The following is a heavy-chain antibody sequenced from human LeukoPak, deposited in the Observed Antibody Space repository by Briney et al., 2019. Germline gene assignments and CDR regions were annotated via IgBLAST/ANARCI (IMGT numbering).Heavy chain of an antibody. D-gene: IGHD4-17*01. CDR1: GYTFASYD. CDR2: ISAYNGNT. Sequence: ASVKVSCKASGYTFASYDINWVRQATGQGLAWMGWISAYNGNTNYAQKLQGRVTMTTDTSTSTAYMELRSLRSDDTAVYYCARDLRLRGHFGTVDYWGQGTLVTVSS. V-gene: IGHV1-18*01. J-gene: IGHJ4*02. CDR3: ARDLRLRGHFGTVDY.